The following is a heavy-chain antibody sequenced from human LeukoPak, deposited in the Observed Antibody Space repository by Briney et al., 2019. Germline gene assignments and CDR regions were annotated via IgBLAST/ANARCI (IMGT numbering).Heavy chain of an antibody. CDR1: GYSFTSYW. CDR2: IYPGDSDT. D-gene: IGHD2-21*02. J-gene: IGHJ4*02. Sequence: GESLKISCKGTGYSFTSYWIGWVRQMPGKGLEGMGIIYPGDSDTRYSTSFQGQVTISADKSISTAYLQWSRLKASETAMYYCARAGDGYGHLGGGDYWGQGTLVTVSS. CDR3: ARAGDGYGHLGGGDY. V-gene: IGHV5-51*01.